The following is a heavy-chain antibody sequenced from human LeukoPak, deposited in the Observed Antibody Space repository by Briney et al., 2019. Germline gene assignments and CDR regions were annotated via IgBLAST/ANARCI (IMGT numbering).Heavy chain of an antibody. CDR2: ISSSSSYI. D-gene: IGHD3-9*01. Sequence: GGSLRLSCGASGFTFSNYATTWVRQAPGKGLEWVSCISSSSSYIYYANSVKGRFTISRDNAKNSLYLQMNSLRAEDTAVYYCVRDYENLTGSKTRFHYWGQGTLVTVSS. CDR3: VRDYENLTGSKTRFHY. J-gene: IGHJ4*02. CDR1: GFTFSNYA. V-gene: IGHV3-21*01.